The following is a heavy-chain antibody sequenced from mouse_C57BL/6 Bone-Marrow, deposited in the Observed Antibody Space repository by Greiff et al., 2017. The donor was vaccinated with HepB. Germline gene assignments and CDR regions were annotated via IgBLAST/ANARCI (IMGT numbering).Heavy chain of an antibody. Sequence: VQVVESGPGLVQPSQSLSITCTVSGFSLTSYGVHWVRQPPGKGLEWLGVIWSGGSTDYNAAFISRLSISKDNSKSQVFFKMNSLQADDTAIYYCSRWLLWYFDVWGTGTTVTVSS. CDR2: IWSGGST. J-gene: IGHJ1*03. V-gene: IGHV2-4*01. CDR3: SRWLLWYFDV. CDR1: GFSLTSYG. D-gene: IGHD2-3*01.